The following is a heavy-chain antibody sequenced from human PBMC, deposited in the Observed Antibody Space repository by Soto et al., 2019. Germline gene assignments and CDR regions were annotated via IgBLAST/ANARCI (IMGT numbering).Heavy chain of an antibody. CDR2: ISSDGSNN. Sequence: QVQLVESGGGVVQPGRSLRLSCAASGFTFSSYAMHWVRQAPGKGLEWVAVISSDGSNNYYADSVKGRFTISRDNSKNTLYLQMNCLRAEDTALYYCARFKGCSGGSCYAYFDYWGQGTLVTVSS. J-gene: IGHJ4*02. D-gene: IGHD2-15*01. CDR3: ARFKGCSGGSCYAYFDY. CDR1: GFTFSSYA. V-gene: IGHV3-30-3*01.